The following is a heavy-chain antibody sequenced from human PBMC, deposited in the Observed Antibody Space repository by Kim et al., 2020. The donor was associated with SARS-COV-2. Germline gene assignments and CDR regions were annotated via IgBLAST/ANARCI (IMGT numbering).Heavy chain of an antibody. CDR2: INHSGST. Sequence: SETLSLTCAVYGGSFSGYYWSWIRQPPGKGLEWIGEINHSGSTNYNPSLKSRVTISVDTSKNQFSLKLSSVTAADTAVYYCARQEAKRGYSYGYGYWGQG. J-gene: IGHJ4*02. CDR1: GGSFSGYY. CDR3: ARQEAKRGYSYGYGY. D-gene: IGHD5-18*01. V-gene: IGHV4-34*01.